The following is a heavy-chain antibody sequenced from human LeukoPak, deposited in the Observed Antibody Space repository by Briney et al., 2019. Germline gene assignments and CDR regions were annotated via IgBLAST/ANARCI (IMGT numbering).Heavy chain of an antibody. CDR3: AKDRPNYHESNGDYYRRNGDY. D-gene: IGHD3-22*01. Sequence: GGSLRLSCAASGFTFSSYAMSWVRQAPGKGLEWVSAISGSGGSTYYIDPVKGRFTISRDNSKNTLYLQMNSLRAEDTAVYYCAKDRPNYHESNGDYYRRNGDYWGQGTLVTVSS. CDR1: GFTFSSYA. V-gene: IGHV3-23*01. J-gene: IGHJ4*02. CDR2: ISGSGGST.